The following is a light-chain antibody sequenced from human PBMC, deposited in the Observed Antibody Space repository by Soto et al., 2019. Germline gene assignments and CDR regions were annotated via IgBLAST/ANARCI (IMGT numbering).Light chain of an antibody. CDR2: DAS. V-gene: IGKV1-5*01. CDR3: QQYDSYLNT. J-gene: IGKJ2*01. Sequence: DIQMTQSPSTLSASVGDRVTITCRASQSISSWLAWYQQKPGEAPKLLIYDASSLESGVPSRFSGSGSGTEFNLTISSLQPDDFETYYCQQYDSYLNTFGQGTKLEIK. CDR1: QSISSW.